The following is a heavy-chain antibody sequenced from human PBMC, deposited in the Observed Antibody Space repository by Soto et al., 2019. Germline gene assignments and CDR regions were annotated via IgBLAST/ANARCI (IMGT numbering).Heavy chain of an antibody. CDR2: IWYDGSNK. V-gene: IGHV3-33*01. J-gene: IGHJ6*02. CDR1: GFTFSSYG. CDR3: ARSPPEDYYYYGMDV. Sequence: QVQLVESGGGVVQPGRSLRLSCTASGFTFSSYGIHWVRQAPGKGLEWVAVIWYDGSNKYYADSVKGRFTISRDNSKNTLYLQMNSLRAEDTAVYYCARSPPEDYYYYGMDVWGQGTTVTVSS.